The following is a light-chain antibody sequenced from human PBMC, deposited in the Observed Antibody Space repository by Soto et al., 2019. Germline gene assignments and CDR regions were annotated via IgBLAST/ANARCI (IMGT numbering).Light chain of an antibody. V-gene: IGKV3-20*01. Sequence: EIVLTQSPGTLSVSPRERATLSCRASQTISSNNLAWYQQKPGQAPSLLIYGTSSRATGIPDRFSGSGSGTDFTLTISRLEPEDSAIYYCQQYVSWTFGQGTKAEI. CDR3: QQYVSWT. J-gene: IGKJ1*01. CDR1: QTISSNN. CDR2: GTS.